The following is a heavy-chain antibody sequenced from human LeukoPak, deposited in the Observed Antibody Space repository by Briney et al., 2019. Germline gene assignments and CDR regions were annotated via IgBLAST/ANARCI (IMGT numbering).Heavy chain of an antibody. CDR2: IYYSGST. J-gene: IGHJ4*02. D-gene: IGHD4-23*01. Sequence: SETLSLTCTVSSGSVSSGSYYWSWIRQPPGKGLEWIGYIYYSGSTNYNPSLKSRVTISVDTSKNQFSLKLSSVTAADTAVYYCARDDGGNPLGPFDYWGQGTLVTVSS. CDR3: ARDDGGNPLGPFDY. CDR1: SGSVSSGSYY. V-gene: IGHV4-61*01.